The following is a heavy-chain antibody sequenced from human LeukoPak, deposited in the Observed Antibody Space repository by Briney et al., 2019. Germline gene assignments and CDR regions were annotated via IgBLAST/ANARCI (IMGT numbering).Heavy chain of an antibody. CDR3: AREKPTGNFDAFDI. CDR2: INHSGST. D-gene: IGHD1-7*01. Sequence: SETLSLTCTVSGGSISSYYWSWIRQPPGKGLEWIGEINHSGSTNYNPSLKSRVTISVDTSKNQFSLKLSSVTAADTAVYYCAREKPTGNFDAFDIWGQGTMVTVSS. CDR1: GGSISSYY. J-gene: IGHJ3*02. V-gene: IGHV4-34*01.